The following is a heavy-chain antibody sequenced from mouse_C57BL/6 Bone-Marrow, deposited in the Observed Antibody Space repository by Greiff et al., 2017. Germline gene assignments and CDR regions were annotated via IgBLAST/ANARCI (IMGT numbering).Heavy chain of an antibody. CDR3: AKYDYDY. Sequence: QVQLQQSGAELARPGASVKLSCKASGYTFTSYCIHWVKQRPGQGLEWIGEIYPGSGNTYYNEKFKGKATMTADKSSSTAYMELRSLTSEDSAVXCCAKYDYDYWGQGTTRTVSS. V-gene: IGHV1-81*01. CDR1: GYTFTSYC. J-gene: IGHJ2*01. CDR2: IYPGSGNT. D-gene: IGHD2-4*01.